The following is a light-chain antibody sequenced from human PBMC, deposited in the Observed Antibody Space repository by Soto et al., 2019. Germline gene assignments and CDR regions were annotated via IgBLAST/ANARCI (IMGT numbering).Light chain of an antibody. V-gene: IGLV2-23*01. CDR2: EGS. Sequence: QSVLTQPASVSGSPGQSITISCTGTSSNVGSYNHVSWYQQHPGKAPKLIIYEGSKRPSGVSYRFSGSKSGNTASLTISGLQAEDEADYYCCSYAGSSSYVFGTGTKLTVL. CDR1: SSNVGSYNH. J-gene: IGLJ1*01. CDR3: CSYAGSSSYV.